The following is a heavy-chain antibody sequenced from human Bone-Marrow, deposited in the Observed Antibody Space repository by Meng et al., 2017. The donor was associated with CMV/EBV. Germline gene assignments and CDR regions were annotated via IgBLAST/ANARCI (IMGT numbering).Heavy chain of an antibody. CDR3: ARVGGYCSSTSCYDRGYYYYYGMDV. CDR2: MNHSGST. D-gene: IGHD2-2*03. V-gene: IGHV4-34*01. J-gene: IGHJ6*02. CDR1: GGSFSGYY. Sequence: SETLSLTCAVYGGSFSGYYWSWIRQPPGKGLEWIGEMNHSGSTSYNPSLKSRVTISVDTSKNQFSLKLSSVTAADTAVYYCARVGGYCSSTSCYDRGYYYYYGMDVWGQGTTVTVSS.